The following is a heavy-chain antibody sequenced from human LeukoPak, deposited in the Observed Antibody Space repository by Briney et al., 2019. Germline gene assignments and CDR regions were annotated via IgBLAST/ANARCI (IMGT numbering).Heavy chain of an antibody. CDR3: AKHSHDGSAPYYEVQLDY. J-gene: IGHJ4*02. CDR1: GFTFTSFA. Sequence: GGTLRLSCAASGFTFTSFAMSWVRQAPGKGLEWVSTISRSGVATYYANSVKGRFTISRDNSKNTVYLQMSSLRAEDTAMYYCAKHSHDGSAPYYEVQLDYWGQGTLVTASS. D-gene: IGHD3-22*01. CDR2: ISRSGVAT. V-gene: IGHV3-23*01.